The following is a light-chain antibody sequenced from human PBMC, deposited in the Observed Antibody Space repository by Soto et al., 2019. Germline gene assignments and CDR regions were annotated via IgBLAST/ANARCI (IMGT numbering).Light chain of an antibody. Sequence: DIKMTQSPSSLSASVGDRVTITCRASQYISNYLNWYQQKSGAAPKLLIHTASTLQSGVPSRFSGRGSGPDFTLTIRSVQPDDFAIYFCQQSYSTPPTFGQGTTLEIK. CDR2: TAS. CDR3: QQSYSTPPT. V-gene: IGKV1-39*01. CDR1: QYISNY. J-gene: IGKJ2*01.